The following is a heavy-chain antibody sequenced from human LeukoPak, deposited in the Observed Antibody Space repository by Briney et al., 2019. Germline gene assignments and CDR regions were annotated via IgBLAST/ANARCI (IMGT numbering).Heavy chain of an antibody. V-gene: IGHV3-33*01. D-gene: IGHD3-3*01. Sequence: PGRSLRLSCAASGFTFSSYGMHWVRQAPGKGLGWVAVIWYDGSNKYYADSVKGRFTISRDNSKNTLYLQMNSLRAEDTAVYYCARARYYDFWSGSYYYGMDVWGQGTTVTVSS. CDR2: IWYDGSNK. J-gene: IGHJ6*02. CDR1: GFTFSSYG. CDR3: ARARYYDFWSGSYYYGMDV.